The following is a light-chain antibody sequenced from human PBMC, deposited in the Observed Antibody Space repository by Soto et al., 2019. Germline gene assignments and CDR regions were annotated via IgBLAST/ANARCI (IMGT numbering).Light chain of an antibody. V-gene: IGLV2-23*01. CDR3: CSYAGSSSYV. CDR2: EGS. Sequence: QPVLTQPASVSGSPGQSITISCTGTSSDVGDYNLVSWYQQHPGKAPKLMIYEGSKRPSGVSNRFSGSKSGNTASLTISGLQAEDEADYHCCSYAGSSSYVCGTGTKLTVL. J-gene: IGLJ1*01. CDR1: SSDVGDYNL.